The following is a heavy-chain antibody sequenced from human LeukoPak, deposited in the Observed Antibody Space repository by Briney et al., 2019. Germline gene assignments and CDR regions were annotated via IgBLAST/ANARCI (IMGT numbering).Heavy chain of an antibody. V-gene: IGHV4-31*03. D-gene: IGHD2-15*01. CDR1: GGSISSGGYY. Sequence: SETLSLTCTVSGGSISSGGYYWSWIRQHPGKGLEWIGYIYYSGSTYYNPSLKSRVTISVDTSKNQFSLKLSSVTAADTAVYYCARDGRWDCSGGSCYWSDYWFDPWGQGTLVTVSS. CDR2: IYYSGST. J-gene: IGHJ5*02. CDR3: ARDGRWDCSGGSCYWSDYWFDP.